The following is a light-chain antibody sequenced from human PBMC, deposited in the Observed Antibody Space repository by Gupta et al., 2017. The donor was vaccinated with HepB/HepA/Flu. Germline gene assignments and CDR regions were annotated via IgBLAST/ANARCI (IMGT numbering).Light chain of an antibody. CDR3: AAWDDSLSGPE. Sequence: QSVLTHPPSASGTPGQRVTISCSGSSSNIGSNYVYWYQQLPGTAPKLLIYRNNQRPSGVPDRFSGSKSGTSASLAISGLRSEDEADYYCAAWDDSLSGPEFGGGTKLTVL. CDR1: SSNIGSNY. J-gene: IGLJ2*01. CDR2: RNN. V-gene: IGLV1-47*01.